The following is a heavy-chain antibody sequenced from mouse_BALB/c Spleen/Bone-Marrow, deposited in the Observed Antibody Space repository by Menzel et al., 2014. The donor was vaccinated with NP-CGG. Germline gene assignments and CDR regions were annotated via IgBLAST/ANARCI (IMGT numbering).Heavy chain of an antibody. CDR1: GYTFTDSY. V-gene: IGHV1-26*01. CDR3: TMGVRLYWCFDA. J-gene: IGHJ1*01. Sequence: SGPELVKPGASMKMSCKASGYTFTDSYMKWVKQSHGKRLEWIGDINPKNGDTFYSQEFKGKATLTVDKSSSTAYMQLDSLTSEDSAVYYCTMGVRLYWCFDAWGAGTTVTVSS. D-gene: IGHD2-14*01. CDR2: INPKNGDT.